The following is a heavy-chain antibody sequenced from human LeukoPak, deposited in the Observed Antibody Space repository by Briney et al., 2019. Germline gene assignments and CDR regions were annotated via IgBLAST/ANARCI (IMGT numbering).Heavy chain of an antibody. CDR3: ARFTYFYESRGYSRGDNFDY. J-gene: IGHJ4*02. D-gene: IGHD3-22*01. V-gene: IGHV3-30*01. Sequence: GRSLRLSCAASGSTFSTYTIHWVRQAPGKGLEWVAVISYDGSNKYYAGSVKGRFTISRDSSKNTLYLQMNSLRAEDTAVYYCARFTYFYESRGYSRGDNFDYWGRGTLVTVSS. CDR2: ISYDGSNK. CDR1: GSTFSTYT.